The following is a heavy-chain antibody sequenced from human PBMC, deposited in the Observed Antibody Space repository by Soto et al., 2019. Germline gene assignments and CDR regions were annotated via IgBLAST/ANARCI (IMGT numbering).Heavy chain of an antibody. CDR2: ITTTSTYK. V-gene: IGHV3-21*01. CDR1: AFTFNNFP. Sequence: EVQLVGSGGGLVKPGGSLRLSCVASAFTFNNFPMHWVRQVPGKGLQWLASITTTSTYKYYADSVKGRFSISRDNAKNSLYLELTNLRSEDTAVYYCAREKCSSTSCNHGMDVWGLGTTVTVSS. J-gene: IGHJ6*02. CDR3: AREKCSSTSCNHGMDV. D-gene: IGHD2-2*01.